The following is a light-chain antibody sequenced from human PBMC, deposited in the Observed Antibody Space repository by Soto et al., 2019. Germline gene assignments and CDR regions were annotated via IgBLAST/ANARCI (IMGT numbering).Light chain of an antibody. CDR1: QSISNY. CDR3: QHSYVART. Sequence: DILMTQSPSSLSASLGDRVTITCRATQSISNYVNWYQQKPGKVPTLLLYAASSLASGVPSSFSGSGSGTDFTLTISRLQPEDSATYHRQHSYVARTFGQGTKAEVK. CDR2: AAS. J-gene: IGKJ1*01. V-gene: IGKV1-39*01.